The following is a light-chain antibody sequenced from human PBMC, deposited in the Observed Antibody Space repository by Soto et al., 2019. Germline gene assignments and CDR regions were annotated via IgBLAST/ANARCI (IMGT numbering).Light chain of an antibody. V-gene: IGKV1-5*01. Sequence: DIPMTQSPSTLSASVGDRVTITCRARQSINGWLAWYQQKPGKAPKLLIYDVSTLDSGVPSRFSGSASGTEFTLTISSLESDDFATYYCQQYHRYSTFGQGTRVDIK. CDR1: QSINGW. J-gene: IGKJ1*01. CDR2: DVS. CDR3: QQYHRYST.